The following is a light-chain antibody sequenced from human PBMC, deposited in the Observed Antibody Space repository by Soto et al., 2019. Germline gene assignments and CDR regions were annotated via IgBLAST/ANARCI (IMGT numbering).Light chain of an antibody. CDR1: QSVSSN. CDR3: QQYNNWPLALT. CDR2: GAS. Sequence: EIVMTQSPATLSVSPGERATLSCRASQSVSSNLAWYQQKPGQAPRLLIYGASTRATGIPARFSGSESGTEFTLTISSQQSEDFAVYFCQQYNNWPLALTFGGGTKVEIK. V-gene: IGKV3-15*01. J-gene: IGKJ4*01.